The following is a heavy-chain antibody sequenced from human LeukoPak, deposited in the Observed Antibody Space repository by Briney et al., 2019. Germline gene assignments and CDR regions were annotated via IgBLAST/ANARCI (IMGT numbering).Heavy chain of an antibody. V-gene: IGHV1-8*03. CDR3: ARGDDFWSGSYYMDV. D-gene: IGHD3-3*01. Sequence: ASVKVSCKASGYTFTSYDINWVRQATGQGLEWMGWMNPNIGNTGYAQKFQGRVTITRNTSISTAYMELSSLRSEDTAVYYCARGDDFWSGSYYMDVWGKGTTVTVSS. CDR1: GYTFTSYD. J-gene: IGHJ6*03. CDR2: MNPNIGNT.